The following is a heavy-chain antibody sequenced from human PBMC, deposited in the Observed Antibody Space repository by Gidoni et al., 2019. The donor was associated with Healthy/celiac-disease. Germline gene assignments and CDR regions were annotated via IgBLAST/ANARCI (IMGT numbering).Heavy chain of an antibody. D-gene: IGHD3-16*01. CDR3: ARDLRFGGYYYYGMDV. CDR1: GGSIRRGGYY. J-gene: IGHJ6*02. Sequence: QVQLQESGPGLVKPSQPLSLTCTVSGGSIRRGGYYWSWIRQHPGKGLEWIGYNYYSGSTYYNPSLKSRVTISVDTSKNQFSLKLSSVTAADTAVYYCARDLRFGGYYYYGMDVWGQGTTVTVSS. V-gene: IGHV4-31*03. CDR2: NYYSGST.